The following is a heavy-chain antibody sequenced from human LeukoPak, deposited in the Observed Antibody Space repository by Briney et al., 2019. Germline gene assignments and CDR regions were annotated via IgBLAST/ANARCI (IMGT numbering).Heavy chain of an antibody. Sequence: GGSLRLSCAASSGFTFSRFWMHWVRQAPGKGLEWVANIKADGSEKNYVDSVKGRFTISRDNAKKSLYLQMSSLRPDDTAVYYCVSGHYNDYKGQGTLVTVSS. CDR3: VSGHYNDY. CDR1: GFTFSRFW. CDR2: IKADGSEK. V-gene: IGHV3-7*01. J-gene: IGHJ4*02.